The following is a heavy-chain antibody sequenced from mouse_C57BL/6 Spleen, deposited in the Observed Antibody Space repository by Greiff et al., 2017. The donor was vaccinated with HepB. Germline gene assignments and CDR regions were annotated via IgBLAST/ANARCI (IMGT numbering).Heavy chain of an antibody. CDR2: INPNNGGT. Sequence: VQLQQSGPELVKPGASVKISCKASGYTFTDYYMNWVKQSHGKSLEWIGDINPNNGGTSYNQKFKGKATLTVDKSSSTAYMELRSLTSEDSAVYYCARSYGSSYVDWYFDVWGTGTTVTVSS. CDR3: ARSYGSSYVDWYFDV. J-gene: IGHJ1*03. CDR1: GYTFTDYY. D-gene: IGHD1-1*01. V-gene: IGHV1-26*01.